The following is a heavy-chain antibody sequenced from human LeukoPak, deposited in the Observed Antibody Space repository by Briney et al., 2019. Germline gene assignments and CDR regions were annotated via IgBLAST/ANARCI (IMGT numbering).Heavy chain of an antibody. J-gene: IGHJ5*02. V-gene: IGHV3-23*01. D-gene: IGHD3-22*01. CDR2: ISGSGGST. CDR1: GFTFSNYA. CDR3: AKHLNRIFYDNSGP. Sequence: GGSLRLSCAASGFTFSNYAMSWVRQAPGKGLEWVSAISGSGGSTYYVDSVKGRFTISRDNSKSTLFLQMNSLRAEDTAVYYCAKHLNRIFYDNSGPWGQGTPVTVSS.